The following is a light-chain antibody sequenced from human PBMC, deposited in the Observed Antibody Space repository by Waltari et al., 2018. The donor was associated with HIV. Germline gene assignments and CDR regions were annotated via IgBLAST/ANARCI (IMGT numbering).Light chain of an antibody. Sequence: EIVLTQSPATLSLSPGERATLSSRASQSVSSYLAWYQQKPGQPPRLLIYDASNRATGIPARFSGSGSGTDFTLTISSLEPEDFAVYYCQQRSNWPPALTFGGGTKVEIK. V-gene: IGKV3-11*01. CDR3: QQRSNWPPALT. CDR1: QSVSSY. J-gene: IGKJ4*01. CDR2: DAS.